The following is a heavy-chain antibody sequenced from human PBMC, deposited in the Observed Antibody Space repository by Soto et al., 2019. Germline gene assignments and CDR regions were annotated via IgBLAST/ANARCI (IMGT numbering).Heavy chain of an antibody. D-gene: IGHD3-3*01. CDR2: IIPIFGTA. CDR3: ARAAIFGVVIITPSDYYYGMDV. CDR1: GGTFSSYA. V-gene: IGHV1-69*13. J-gene: IGHJ6*02. Sequence: SVKVSCKASGGTFSSYAISWVRQAPGQGLEWMGGIIPIFGTANYAQKFQGRVTITADESTSTAYMELSSLRSEDTAVYYCARAAIFGVVIITPSDYYYGMDVWGQGTTVPVSS.